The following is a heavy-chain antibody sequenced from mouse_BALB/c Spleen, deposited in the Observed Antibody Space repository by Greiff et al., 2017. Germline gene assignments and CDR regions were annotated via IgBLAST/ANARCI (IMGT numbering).Heavy chain of an antibody. J-gene: IGHJ1*01. CDR2: IWAGGST. Sequence: VKLVESGPGLVAPSQCLSLTCTVSGSSLTSYCVHWVRQPPGKGLEWLGVIWAGGSTNYNSALMTRLSTSKDNSKSQVFLQKNSLQTDDTAMYYCATLLLRCPYWCFDDWGEGTTVTVSS. CDR3: ATLLLRCPYWCFDD. V-gene: IGHV2-9*02. CDR1: GSSLTSYC. D-gene: IGHD1-1*01.